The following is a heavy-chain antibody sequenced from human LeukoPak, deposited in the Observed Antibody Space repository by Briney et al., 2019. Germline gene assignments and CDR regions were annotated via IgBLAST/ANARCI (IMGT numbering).Heavy chain of an antibody. J-gene: IGHJ4*02. CDR3: VKETDEYSSSSSDY. V-gene: IGHV3-30*18. CDR2: ISYTGETK. CDR1: GFTFSNYG. D-gene: IGHD6-6*01. Sequence: GGSLRLSCAASGFTFSNYGMQWVRQAPGKGLEWVAVISYTGETKYYGDSVKGRFTISRDNSKNTLYLQMNSLRAEDTAVYYCVKETDEYSSSSSDYWGQGTLVTTSS.